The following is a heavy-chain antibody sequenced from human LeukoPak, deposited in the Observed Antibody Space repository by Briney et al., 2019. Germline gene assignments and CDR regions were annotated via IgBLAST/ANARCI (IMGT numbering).Heavy chain of an antibody. CDR2: IYHSGTI. Sequence: SETLSLTCTVSGYSISSGYYWGWIRQPPGKGLEWLASIYHSGTIYYNPSLKSRVTISVDTSKNQFSLKLTSVTAADTAVYYCARGLGRQQLVSPFDYWGQGTLATVSS. V-gene: IGHV4-38-2*02. CDR1: GYSISSGYY. D-gene: IGHD6-13*01. CDR3: ARGLGRQQLVSPFDY. J-gene: IGHJ4*02.